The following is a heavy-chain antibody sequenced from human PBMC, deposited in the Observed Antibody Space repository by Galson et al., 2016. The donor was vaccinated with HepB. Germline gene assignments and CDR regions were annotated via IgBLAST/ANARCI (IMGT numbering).Heavy chain of an antibody. J-gene: IGHJ5*02. Sequence: SCKASGGTFSSSEISWLRQAPGHGLEWMGGIIPMFATANSAPKFQGRVKITADESPTTAYLEVSSLTSEDTAVYYCALYGSGSYSINYFDPWGQGTLVTVSS. D-gene: IGHD3-10*01. V-gene: IGHV1-69*01. CDR2: IIPMFATA. CDR1: GGTFSSSE. CDR3: ALYGSGSYSINYFDP.